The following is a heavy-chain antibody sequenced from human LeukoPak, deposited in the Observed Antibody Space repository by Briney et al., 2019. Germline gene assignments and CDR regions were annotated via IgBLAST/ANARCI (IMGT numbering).Heavy chain of an antibody. CDR2: ISGYGGST. D-gene: IGHD3-3*01. Sequence: GGSLRLSCAASGFTFSSYAMSWVRQAPGKGLEWVSAISGYGGSTYYADSVKGRFTISRDNSKNTLYLQMNSLRAEDTAVYYCAKDNYDFWSGYYPHSFDYWAQETLVTVSS. V-gene: IGHV3-23*01. CDR1: GFTFSSYA. CDR3: AKDNYDFWSGYYPHSFDY. J-gene: IGHJ4*02.